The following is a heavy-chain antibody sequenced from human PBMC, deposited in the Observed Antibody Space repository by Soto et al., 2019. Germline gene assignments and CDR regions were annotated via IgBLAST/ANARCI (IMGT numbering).Heavy chain of an antibody. CDR2: LYDVDGT. CDR3: ASWHLQEHAYDI. Sequence: DVQLVASGGGLIQPGESLRLSCAAFGFTVSGKKYMAWVHQAPGKGLEWVSALYDVDGTYYADSVKGRFTTSSDSSRTIVYLQMNSLRPDDTAVYFCASWHLQEHAYDIWGQGTTVTVSS. J-gene: IGHJ3*02. D-gene: IGHD1-1*01. CDR1: GFTVSGKKY. V-gene: IGHV3-53*01.